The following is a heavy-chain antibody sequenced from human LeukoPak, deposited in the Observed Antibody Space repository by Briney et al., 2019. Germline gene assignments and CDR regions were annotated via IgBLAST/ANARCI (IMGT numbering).Heavy chain of an antibody. CDR3: TLSSGWYYFDY. V-gene: IGHV3-7*03. Sequence: GGSLRLSCATSGFTFSSYWMSWVRQAPGKGLEWVANIKQDGSEKYFVDSVKGRFTISRDNAKNSLYLQMNSLRAEDTALYYCTLSSGWYYFDYWGQGTLVTVSS. J-gene: IGHJ4*02. D-gene: IGHD6-19*01. CDR2: IKQDGSEK. CDR1: GFTFSSYW.